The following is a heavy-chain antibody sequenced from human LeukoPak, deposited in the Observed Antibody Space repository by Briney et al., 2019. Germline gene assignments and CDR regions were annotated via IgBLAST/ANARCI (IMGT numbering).Heavy chain of an antibody. CDR2: IDHSGST. CDR1: GYSISSGYY. D-gene: IGHD6-19*01. J-gene: IGHJ4*02. Sequence: SETLSLTCTVSGYSISSGYYWGWIRQPPGKGLEWTGSIDHSGSTYYNPSLKSRVTISVDTSKNQFSLKLSSVTAADTAVYYCARGDQRGIAVAGFDYWGQGTLVTVSS. CDR3: ARGDQRGIAVAGFDY. V-gene: IGHV4-38-2*02.